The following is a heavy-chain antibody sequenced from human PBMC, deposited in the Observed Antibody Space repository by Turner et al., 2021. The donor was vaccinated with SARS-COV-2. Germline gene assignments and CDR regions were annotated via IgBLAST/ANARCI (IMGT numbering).Heavy chain of an antibody. J-gene: IGHJ4*02. Sequence: EVPLVESGGGLVQPGRSLRLSRAASGFTFDDYAMHWVRQAPGKGLEWVSGISWNSGSIVYADSVKGRFTISRDNAKNSLYLQMNSLRAEDTALYYCAKGPPIGWDSSWLGYWGQGTLVTVSS. CDR2: ISWNSGSI. CDR3: AKGPPIGWDSSWLGY. CDR1: GFTFDDYA. V-gene: IGHV3-9*01. D-gene: IGHD6-13*01.